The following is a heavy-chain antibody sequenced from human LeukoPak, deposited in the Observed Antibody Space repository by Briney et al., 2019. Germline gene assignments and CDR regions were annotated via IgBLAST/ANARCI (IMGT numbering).Heavy chain of an antibody. CDR1: GFTLSSYA. V-gene: IGHV3-23*01. J-gene: IGHJ4*02. CDR2: ISGSGGST. Sequence: GGPLRLSCAASGFTLSSYAMSWVRQAPGKGLEWVSAISGSGGSTYYADSVKGRFTISRDNSKNTLYLQMNSLRAEDTAVYYCAKDWEVLLWFGEFSYFDYWGQGTLVTVSS. D-gene: IGHD3-10*01. CDR3: AKDWEVLLWFGEFSYFDY.